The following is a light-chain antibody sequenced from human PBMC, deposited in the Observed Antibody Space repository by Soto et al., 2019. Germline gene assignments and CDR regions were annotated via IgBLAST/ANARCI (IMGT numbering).Light chain of an antibody. CDR3: SSYTTSSTRV. J-gene: IGLJ1*01. CDR1: SSDVGIYNY. CDR2: EVS. Sequence: QSVLTQPASVSGSPGQSIAISCTGSSSDVGIYNYVSWYQQHPGKVPKLIIYEVSNRPSGVSNRFSGSKSGNTASLTISGLQAEEEADDYCSSYTTSSTRVFGTGTKLTVL. V-gene: IGLV2-14*01.